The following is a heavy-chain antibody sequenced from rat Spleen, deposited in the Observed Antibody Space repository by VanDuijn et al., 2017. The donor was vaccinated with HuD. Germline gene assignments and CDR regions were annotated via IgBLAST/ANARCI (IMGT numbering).Heavy chain of an antibody. J-gene: IGHJ4*01. D-gene: IGHD1-4*01. V-gene: IGHV2-15*01. CDR1: GFSLISYG. Sequence: QVQLKESGPGLVQPSQTLSLSCTVSGFSLISYGVNWVRQPPGKGLEWMGAIWSGGNTDYNSAFKSRLSISRDTSKSQVFLKMSSLQTEDTAIYFCTRCPGIPAGYYVMDAWGQGASVTVSS. CDR3: TRCPGIPAGYYVMDA. CDR2: IWSGGNT.